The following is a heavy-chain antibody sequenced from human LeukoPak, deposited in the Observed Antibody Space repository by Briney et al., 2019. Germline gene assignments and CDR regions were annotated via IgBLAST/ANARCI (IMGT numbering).Heavy chain of an antibody. CDR2: IYYRVTS. V-gene: IGHV4-59*01. D-gene: IGHD3-10*01. CDR3: ARAVGGDGSGSL. J-gene: IGHJ4*02. Sequence: KPSETLSLTCTVSGDSISTYYWSWIRQPPGKGREWIGYIYYRVTSDYNPSLKSRVTMSVDMSTRQISLKLSSVTAADTAVYYCARAVGGDGSGSLWGPGTLVTVSS. CDR1: GDSISTYY.